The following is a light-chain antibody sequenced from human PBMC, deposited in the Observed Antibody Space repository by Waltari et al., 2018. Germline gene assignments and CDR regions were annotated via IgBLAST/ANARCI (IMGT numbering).Light chain of an antibody. V-gene: IGKV3-11*01. CDR1: QSISSY. CDR2: DAS. J-gene: IGKJ4*01. Sequence: EIVLTQSPATLSLSPGERATLSCRASQSISSYLAWYQQKPGQAPRLLIYDASNRATGIPVRFSGSGSGTDFTLTISSLEPEDCAVYYCQQRVSWPPLTFGGGTKVEIK. CDR3: QQRVSWPPLT.